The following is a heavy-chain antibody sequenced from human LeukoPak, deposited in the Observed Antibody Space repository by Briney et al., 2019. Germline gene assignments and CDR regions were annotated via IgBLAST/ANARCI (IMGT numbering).Heavy chain of an antibody. D-gene: IGHD3-10*01. V-gene: IGHV3-15*01. J-gene: IGHJ4*02. Sequence: GGSVRLSCAASGFTFSSYSMNWVRQAPGKGLEWVGRIISKTDVGSTDYAAPVKGRFTISRVDSNNTLYLQMNSLKTEDTAVSYCTTSRFGLLWFGEEFDYWGQGTLVTVSS. CDR3: TTSRFGLLWFGEEFDY. CDR1: GFTFSSYS. CDR2: IISKTDVGST.